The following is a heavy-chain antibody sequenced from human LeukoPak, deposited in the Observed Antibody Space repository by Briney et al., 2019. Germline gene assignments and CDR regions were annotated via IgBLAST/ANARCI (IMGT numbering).Heavy chain of an antibody. V-gene: IGHV1-24*01. CDR2: FDPEDGET. J-gene: IGHJ6*02. Sequence: ASVKVSCKVSGYTLTELSMHWVRQAPGKGLEWMGGFDPEDGETIYAQKFQGRVTMTEDTSTDTAYMELSSLRSEDTAVYYCARVPYEAVDIVATIYYYYGMDVWGQGTTVTVSS. D-gene: IGHD5-12*01. CDR1: GYTLTELS. CDR3: ARVPYEAVDIVATIYYYYGMDV.